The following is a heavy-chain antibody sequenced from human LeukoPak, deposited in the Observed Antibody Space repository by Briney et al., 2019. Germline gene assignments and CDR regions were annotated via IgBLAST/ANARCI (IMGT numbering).Heavy chain of an antibody. J-gene: IGHJ4*02. CDR1: EYSFTCYW. CDR2: IYPGDSDT. CDR3: ARHGDDILTGYTGDY. D-gene: IGHD3-9*01. Sequence: GESLKISRKGSEYSFTCYWIGWVRQMPGKGLEWMGIIYPGDSDTRYSPSFQGQVTISADKSISTAYLQWSSLKASDTAMYYCARHGDDILTGYTGDYWGQGTLVTVSS. V-gene: IGHV5-51*01.